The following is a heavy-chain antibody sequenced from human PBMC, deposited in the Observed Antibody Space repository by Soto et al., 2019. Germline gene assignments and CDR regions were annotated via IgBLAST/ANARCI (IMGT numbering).Heavy chain of an antibody. J-gene: IGHJ6*02. CDR2: ISFGGGNK. V-gene: IGHV3-30*18. Sequence: QVPLVESGGGVVQPGGSLRLSCVGSGRNYGPHWVRQAPGKGLEWVAVISFGGGNKYHADPVKGRFTISRDNSKNTLYLQMNTLRPEDTAVYYCAKDTRPGVYYSYYGIDVWGQGTTVTVSS. D-gene: IGHD3-10*01. CDR3: AKDTRPGVYYSYYGIDV. CDR1: GRNYG.